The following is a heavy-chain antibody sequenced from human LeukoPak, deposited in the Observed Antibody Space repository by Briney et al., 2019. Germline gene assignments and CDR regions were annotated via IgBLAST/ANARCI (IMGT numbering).Heavy chain of an antibody. CDR1: GGSISRSDW. D-gene: IGHD5-24*01. Sequence: SGTLSLTCAVSGGSISRSDWWSWVRQSPGKGLEWIGEIFHSGSTKYNPSLRSRVTISVDKSKNQFSLNLTSVTAADTAMYYCARDASLQTGAFDVWGQGTMVTVSS. V-gene: IGHV4-4*02. J-gene: IGHJ3*01. CDR2: IFHSGST. CDR3: ARDASLQTGAFDV.